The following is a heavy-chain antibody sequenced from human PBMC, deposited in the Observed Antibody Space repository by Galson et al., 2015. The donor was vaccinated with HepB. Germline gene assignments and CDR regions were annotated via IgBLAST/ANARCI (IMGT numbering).Heavy chain of an antibody. D-gene: IGHD6-13*01. V-gene: IGHV3-7*01. CDR3: ARESRSAPGVAY. CDR1: GFSFSSSW. CDR2: TNEDGSEK. Sequence: SLRLSCAASGFSFSSSWMSWVRQAPGKGLEWVAITNEDGSEKYYVDSVKGRFTISRDNAKNSLYLQMNSLRAEDTAVFYCARESRSAPGVAYWGQGTLVTVSS. J-gene: IGHJ4*02.